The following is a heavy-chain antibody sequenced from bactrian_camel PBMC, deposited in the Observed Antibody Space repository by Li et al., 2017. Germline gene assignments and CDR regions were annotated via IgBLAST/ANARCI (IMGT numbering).Heavy chain of an antibody. CDR3: AADLRRCSISWYRRQEYNS. Sequence: HVQLVESGGGSVNLGRSLNLSCEASGFPSMQRLSMGWFRQAPGKEREGLAAIDDVGVTSYDDSIRGRFTITRDNEKSTIYLQMNNLKPEDTGIYYCAADLRRCSISWYRRQEYNSWGQGTQVTVS. CDR2: IDDVGVT. J-gene: IGHJ4*01. V-gene: IGHV3S53*01. CDR1: GFPSMQR. D-gene: IGHD6*01.